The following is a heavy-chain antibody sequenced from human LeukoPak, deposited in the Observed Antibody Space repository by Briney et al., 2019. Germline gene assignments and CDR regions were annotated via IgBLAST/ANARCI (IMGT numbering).Heavy chain of an antibody. CDR3: AKRIGSCNSISCLYFDH. CDR2: VSGSGGST. CDR1: GFTFSNYA. J-gene: IGHJ4*02. Sequence: PGGSLRLSCAASGFTFSNYAMSWVRQAPGKGLEWVPTVSGSGGSTYYADSVKGRFTISRDNSKNTLYLQMNSLRAEDTAVYYCAKRIGSCNSISCLYFDHWGQGALVTVSS. D-gene: IGHD2-2*01. V-gene: IGHV3-23*01.